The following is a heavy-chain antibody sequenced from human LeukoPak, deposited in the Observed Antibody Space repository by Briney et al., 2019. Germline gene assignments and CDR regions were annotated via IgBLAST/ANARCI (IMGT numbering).Heavy chain of an antibody. CDR1: GYTFTSYY. D-gene: IGHD5-18*01. CDR2: INPSGGST. CDR3: ARAGGGYSYGYSMRKYYYYYMDV. J-gene: IGHJ6*03. V-gene: IGHV1-46*01. Sequence: ASVKVSCKASGYTFTSYYMHWVRQAPGQGLEWMGIINPSGGSTSYAQKFQGRVTMTRDMSTSTVYMELSSLRSEDTAVYYCARAGGGYSYGYSMRKYYYYYMDVWGKGTTVTISS.